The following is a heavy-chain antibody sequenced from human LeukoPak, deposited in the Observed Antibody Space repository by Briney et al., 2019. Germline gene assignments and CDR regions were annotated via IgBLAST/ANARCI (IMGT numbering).Heavy chain of an antibody. Sequence: PGGFLRLSCAVSGFTYSIYAMSWVRQAPGKGLEGVSTISGSGDTYYVDSVKGRFTISRDNSKNTLYLQMNSLRAEDTAVYYCAKEGGYNYGYLDYWGQGTLVTVSS. CDR1: GFTYSIYA. J-gene: IGHJ4*02. CDR3: AKEGGYNYGYLDY. CDR2: ISGSGDT. D-gene: IGHD5-18*01. V-gene: IGHV3-23*01.